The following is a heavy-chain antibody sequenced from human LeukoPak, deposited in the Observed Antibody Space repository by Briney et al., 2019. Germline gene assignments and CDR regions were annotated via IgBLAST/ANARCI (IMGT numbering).Heavy chain of an antibody. CDR1: GFTFSGSA. V-gene: IGHV3-73*01. CDR2: IRSKANSYAT. J-gene: IGHJ4*02. CDR3: TSPSIQYSSGWY. D-gene: IGHD6-19*01. Sequence: GGSLRLSCAASGFTFSGSAMHWGRQASGKGLEWVGRIRSKANSYATAYAASVKGRFTISRDDSKNTAYLQMNSLKTEDTAVYYCTSPSIQYSSGWYWGQGTLVTVSS.